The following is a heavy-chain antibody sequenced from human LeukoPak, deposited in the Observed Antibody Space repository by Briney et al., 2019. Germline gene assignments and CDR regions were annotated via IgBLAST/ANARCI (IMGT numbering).Heavy chain of an antibody. V-gene: IGHV3-53*01. CDR1: GLSVSSSF. Sequence: GGSLRLSCAASGLSVSSSFMNWVRQAPGKGLDWVSVIYNDGSTDYADSVKGRFTTSRDNAKNSLYLQMNSLRAEDTAVYYCARDQIEQWLDAFDIWGQGTMVTVPS. CDR2: IYNDGST. D-gene: IGHD6-19*01. CDR3: ARDQIEQWLDAFDI. J-gene: IGHJ3*02.